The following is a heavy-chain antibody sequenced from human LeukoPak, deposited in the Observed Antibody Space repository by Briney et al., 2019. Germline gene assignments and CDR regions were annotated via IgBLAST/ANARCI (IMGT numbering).Heavy chain of an antibody. CDR3: ARVYSSGWYNV. Sequence: GGSLRLSCTASGFTFSSYWMSWVRQAPGKGLEWVANIKEDGSGKYYVDSVKGRFTISRDNAKSSLYLHMNSLRAEDTAVYYCARVYSSGWYNVWGQGTMVTVSS. CDR1: GFTFSSYW. D-gene: IGHD6-19*01. V-gene: IGHV3-7*01. CDR2: IKEDGSGK. J-gene: IGHJ3*01.